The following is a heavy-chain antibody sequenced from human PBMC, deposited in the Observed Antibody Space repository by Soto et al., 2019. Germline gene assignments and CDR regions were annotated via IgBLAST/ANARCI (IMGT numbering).Heavy chain of an antibody. Sequence: EVQLVESGGGLVQPGGSLRLSCAASGFTFSDHQMDWVRQAPGKGLEWVGRRRNKANSYTTEYAASVKGRFTISRDDSKNSLYLQMNSLKIEDTAVYYCARVVGAPNWFDPWGQGTLVTVSS. CDR3: ARVVGAPNWFDP. CDR2: RRNKANSYTT. CDR1: GFTFSDHQ. D-gene: IGHD1-26*01. J-gene: IGHJ5*02. V-gene: IGHV3-72*01.